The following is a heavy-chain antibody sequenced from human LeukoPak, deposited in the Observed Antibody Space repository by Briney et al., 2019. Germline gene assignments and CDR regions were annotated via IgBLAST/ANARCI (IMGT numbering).Heavy chain of an antibody. V-gene: IGHV4-39*07. D-gene: IGHD6-19*01. J-gene: IGHJ4*02. CDR1: GGSISSSSYY. CDR3: ARGRADAVAGNFDY. Sequence: SETLSLTCTVSGGSISSSSYYWGWIRQPPGKGLECIGSIYYSGSTYYNPSLKSRVTISVDTSKNQFSLKLSSVTAADTAVYYCARGRADAVAGNFDYWGQGTLVTVSS. CDR2: IYYSGST.